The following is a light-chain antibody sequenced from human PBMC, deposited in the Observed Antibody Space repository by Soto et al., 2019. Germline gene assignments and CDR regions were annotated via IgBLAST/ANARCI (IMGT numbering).Light chain of an antibody. CDR2: DAY. J-gene: IGKJ5*01. CDR3: QQRHMWPIT. Sequence: LTHSSVTLPLPPGESATLSCRASQSFRGLLAWYQQKPGQAPRLLIYDAYNRATGIPPRFSGSGSGTDFTLTISSLEPEESAVYYCQQRHMWPITFGQGTRLEIK. V-gene: IGKV3-11*01. CDR1: QSFRGL.